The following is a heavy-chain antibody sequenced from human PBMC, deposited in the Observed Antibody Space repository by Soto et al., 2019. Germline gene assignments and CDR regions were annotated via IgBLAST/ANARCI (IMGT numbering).Heavy chain of an antibody. Sequence: QLQLVESGGGVVQPGTSLRLSCAASGFGFSTSDIHWVRQGPGKGPEWVAHITHDGGRQYYADSVKGRFTISRDSAKNMVYLQMNSLRLEDTAVYYCASGPSHGGFDIWGQGTMVTLSS. J-gene: IGHJ3*02. V-gene: IGHV3-30-3*01. D-gene: IGHD4-17*01. CDR1: GFGFSTSD. CDR3: ASGPSHGGFDI. CDR2: ITHDGGRQ.